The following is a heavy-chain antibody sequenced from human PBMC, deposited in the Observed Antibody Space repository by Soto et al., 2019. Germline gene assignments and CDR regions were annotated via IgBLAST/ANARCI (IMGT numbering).Heavy chain of an antibody. CDR3: ARVAYYDSSDYYTWYFDX. V-gene: IGHV3-53*01. J-gene: IGHJ4*02. Sequence: LRICCAACGFIVSHNYLSWVRQAPGKGLEWVSVIYSHSSTYYADSVKGRLTFSRDNLKRTLYLQMNSLRVEDTAVYYCARVAYYDSSDYYTWYFDXWGQVTPVTVSX. CDR1: GFIVSHNY. D-gene: IGHD3-22*01. CDR2: IYSHSST.